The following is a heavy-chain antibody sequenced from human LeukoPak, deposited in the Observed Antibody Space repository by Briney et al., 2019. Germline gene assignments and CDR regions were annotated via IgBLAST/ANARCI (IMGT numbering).Heavy chain of an antibody. Sequence: GGSLRLSCAASGFTFSSYSMNWVRQAPGKGLVWVSRINSDGSRTSYADSVKGRFTISRDNAKNTLYLQMNSLRAEDTAVYYCARDVGSYYYYYGMDVWGQGTTVTVSS. CDR1: GFTFSSYS. CDR2: INSDGSRT. CDR3: ARDVGSYYYYYGMDV. J-gene: IGHJ6*02. V-gene: IGHV3-74*01. D-gene: IGHD2-15*01.